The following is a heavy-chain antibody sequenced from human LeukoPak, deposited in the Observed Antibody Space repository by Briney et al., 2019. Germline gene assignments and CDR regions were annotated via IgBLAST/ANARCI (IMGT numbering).Heavy chain of an antibody. D-gene: IGHD1-7*01. CDR1: GYTFTGYY. J-gene: IGHJ4*02. Sequence: GASVKVSCKASGYTFTGYYMHWVRQAPGQGLEWMGRINPNSGGTNCAQKFQGRVTMTRDTSISTAYMELNRLGSDDTAVYYCAREPGGAGTTIDYWGQGTLVTVSS. CDR2: INPNSGGT. V-gene: IGHV1-2*06. CDR3: AREPGGAGTTIDY.